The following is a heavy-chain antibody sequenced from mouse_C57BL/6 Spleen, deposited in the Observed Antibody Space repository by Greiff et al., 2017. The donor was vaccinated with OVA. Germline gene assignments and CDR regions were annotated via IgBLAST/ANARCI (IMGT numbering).Heavy chain of an antibody. D-gene: IGHD1-1*01. V-gene: IGHV1-81*01. CDR1: GYNFTSYG. J-gene: IGHJ4*01. CDR3: ARGITTGAMGY. Sequence: VKLQESGAELARPGASVKLSCKASGYNFTSYGISWVKQRTGQGLEWIGEIYPRSGNTYYNEKFKGKATLTADKSSSTAYMELRSLTSEDSAVYFCARGITTGAMGYWGQGASVTVAS. CDR2: IYPRSGNT.